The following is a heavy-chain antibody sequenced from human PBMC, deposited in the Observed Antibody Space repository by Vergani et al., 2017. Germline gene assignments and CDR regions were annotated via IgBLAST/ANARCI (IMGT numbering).Heavy chain of an antibody. J-gene: IGHJ4*02. D-gene: IGHD1-26*01. CDR2: IKQDGSEK. CDR1: GFTFSSYW. V-gene: IGHV3-7*03. Sequence: EVQLVESGGGLVQPGGSLRLSCAASGFTFSSYWMSWVRQAPGKGLEWVANIKQDGSEKYYVDSVKGRFTISRDNAKNSLYLQMNSLRAEDTAMYYCARFSSRNAWGYWGQGTLGTVSS. CDR3: ARFSSRNAWGY.